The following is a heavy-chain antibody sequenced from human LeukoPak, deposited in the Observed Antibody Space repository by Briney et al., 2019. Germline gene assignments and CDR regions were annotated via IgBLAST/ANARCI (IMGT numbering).Heavy chain of an antibody. Sequence: SETLSLTCTVSGGSISSYYSSWIRQPPGKGLEWIGYIYYSGSTIYNPSLKSRVTISVDTSKNQFSLKLSSVTAADTAVYYCARELVVGATQYFDYWGQGTLVTVSS. CDR1: GGSISSYY. CDR3: ARELVVGATQYFDY. D-gene: IGHD1-26*01. J-gene: IGHJ4*02. V-gene: IGHV4-59*01. CDR2: IYYSGST.